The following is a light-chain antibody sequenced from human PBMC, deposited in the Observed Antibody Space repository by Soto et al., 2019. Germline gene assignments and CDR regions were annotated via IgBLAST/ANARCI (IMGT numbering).Light chain of an antibody. CDR1: QSVSSSY. CDR3: QHYGSSPTT. Sequence: EIVLTQSPGALSLSPGERATLSCRGSQSVSSSYLAWYQQKPGQAPRLLIYDASNRATGIPARFSGSGSGTDFTLTISRLEPEDFAVYYCQHYGSSPTTFGQGTKVDI. V-gene: IGKV3-20*01. J-gene: IGKJ1*01. CDR2: DAS.